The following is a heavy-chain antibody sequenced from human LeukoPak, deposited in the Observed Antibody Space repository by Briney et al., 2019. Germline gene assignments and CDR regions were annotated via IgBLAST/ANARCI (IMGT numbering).Heavy chain of an antibody. V-gene: IGHV4-34*01. CDR3: ARDGGAMIDAFDI. J-gene: IGHJ3*02. D-gene: IGHD3-22*01. CDR2: INHSGST. Sequence: SETQSLTCAVYGGSFSGYYWSWIRQPPGKGLEWIGEINHSGSTNYNPSLKSRVTISVDTSKNQFSLKLSSVTAADTAVYYCARDGGAMIDAFDIWGQGTMVTVSS. CDR1: GGSFSGYY.